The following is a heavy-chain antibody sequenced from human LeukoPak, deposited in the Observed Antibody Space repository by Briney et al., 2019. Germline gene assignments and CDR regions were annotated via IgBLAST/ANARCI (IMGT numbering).Heavy chain of an antibody. CDR1: GFTFHSFR. CDR2: ISSSSSYI. D-gene: IGHD6-13*01. V-gene: IGHV3-21*01. CDR3: ARDRIAAAGGNYYGMDV. Sequence: GSLGLSLGGSGFTFHSFRLELVRPAPGEGLGLVSSISSSSSYIYYADSVKGRFTISRDNAKNSLYLQMNSLRAEDTAVYYCARDRIAAAGGNYYGMDVWGQGTTVTVSS. J-gene: IGHJ6*02.